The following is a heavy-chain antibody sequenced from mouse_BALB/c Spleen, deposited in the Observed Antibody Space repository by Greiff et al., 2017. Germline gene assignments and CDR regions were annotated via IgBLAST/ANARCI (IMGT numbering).Heavy chain of an antibody. CDR3: TRGKNYYAMDY. J-gene: IGHJ4*01. V-gene: IGHV1S81*02. CDR2: INPSNGGT. CDR1: GYTFTSYY. Sequence: QVQLRQSGAELVKPGASVKLSCKASGYTFTSYYMYWVKQRPGQGLEWIGEINPSNGGTNFNEKFKSKATLTVDKSSSTAYMQLSSLTSEDSAVYYCTRGKNYYAMDYWGQGTSVTVSS.